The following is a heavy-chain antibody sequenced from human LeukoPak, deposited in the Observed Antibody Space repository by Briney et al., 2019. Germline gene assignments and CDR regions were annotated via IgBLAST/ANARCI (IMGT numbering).Heavy chain of an antibody. J-gene: IGHJ4*02. Sequence: SETLSLTCTVSGVSISSNNYYWGWIRQPPGKGLEWIGSIYYTGSTYYNPSLKSRVTISVDTSKNQFSLNLSSVTAADTALYYCAGMGGSYHSSFHYWGQGTLVTVSS. D-gene: IGHD1-26*01. CDR2: IYYTGST. CDR1: GVSISSNNYY. V-gene: IGHV4-39*01. CDR3: AGMGGSYHSSFHY.